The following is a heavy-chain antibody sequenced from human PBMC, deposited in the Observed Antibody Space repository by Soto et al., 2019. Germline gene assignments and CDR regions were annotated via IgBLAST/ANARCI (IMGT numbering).Heavy chain of an antibody. CDR3: ARVASEVFGGFHYNYYHMDV. D-gene: IGHD3-16*01. CDR2: ISYRGST. J-gene: IGHJ6*03. V-gene: IGHV4-31*03. CDR1: GGSISSGGYC. Sequence: SETLSLTCTVSGGSISSGGYCWSWIRQHPGKGLECIGYISYRGSTYYNPSLKSRVTMSIDTSKNQFSLKLSSVTAADTAVYYCARVASEVFGGFHYNYYHMDVWGKWTTVT.